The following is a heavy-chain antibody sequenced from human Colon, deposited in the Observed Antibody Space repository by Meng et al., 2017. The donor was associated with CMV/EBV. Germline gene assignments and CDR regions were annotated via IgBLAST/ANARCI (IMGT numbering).Heavy chain of an antibody. Sequence: GGSLRLSCAASGLTVSGNYMSWVRQAPGKGLEWVSLIYSGDSTKYADSVKGRFTVTRDNSKNTVYLQMNHLRVEDTAVYYCARDGWLNYAYGMDVWGQGTTVTVSS. V-gene: IGHV3-66*02. CDR3: ARDGWLNYAYGMDV. J-gene: IGHJ6*02. CDR2: IYSGDST. CDR1: GLTVSGNY. D-gene: IGHD6-19*01.